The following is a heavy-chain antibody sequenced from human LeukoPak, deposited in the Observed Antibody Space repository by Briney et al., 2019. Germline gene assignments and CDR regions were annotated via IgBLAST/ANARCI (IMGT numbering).Heavy chain of an antibody. CDR3: ARNPHYYDSSGYPFFDY. Sequence: PGGSLRLSCAASGFTFNSYEMNWVRQAPGKGLEWVSYISSSGSTIYYADSVKGRFTISRDNAKNSLYLQMNSLRAEDTAVYYCARNPHYYDSSGYPFFDYWGQGTLVTVSS. CDR1: GFTFNSYE. V-gene: IGHV3-48*03. J-gene: IGHJ4*02. CDR2: ISSSGSTI. D-gene: IGHD3-22*01.